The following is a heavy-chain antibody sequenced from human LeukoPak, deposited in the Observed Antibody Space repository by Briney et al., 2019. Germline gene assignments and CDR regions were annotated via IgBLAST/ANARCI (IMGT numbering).Heavy chain of an antibody. V-gene: IGHV1-8*03. CDR3: AREVTMVRGVVSDYYYYYMDV. D-gene: IGHD3-10*01. J-gene: IGHJ6*03. CDR1: GYTFTSYD. Sequence: GASVKVSCKASGYTFTSYDINWVRQATGQGLEWMGWVNPNSGNTGYAQKFQGRVTITRNTSISTAYMELSSLRSEDTAVYYCAREVTMVRGVVSDYYYYYMDVWGKGTTVTVSS. CDR2: VNPNSGNT.